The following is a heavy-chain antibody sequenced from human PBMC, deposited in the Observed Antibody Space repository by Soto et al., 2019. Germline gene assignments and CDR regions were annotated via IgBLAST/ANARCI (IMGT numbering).Heavy chain of an antibody. CDR3: ARDADILTGSDAFDI. J-gene: IGHJ3*02. D-gene: IGHD3-9*01. CDR1: GFTVSSNY. CDR2: ISSSSSYT. Sequence: PGGSLRLSCVVSGFTVSSNYMSWVRQAPGKGLEWVSYISSSSSYTNYADSVKGRFTISRDNAKNSLYLQMNSLRAEDTAVYYCARDADILTGSDAFDIWGQGTMVTVSS. V-gene: IGHV3-11*05.